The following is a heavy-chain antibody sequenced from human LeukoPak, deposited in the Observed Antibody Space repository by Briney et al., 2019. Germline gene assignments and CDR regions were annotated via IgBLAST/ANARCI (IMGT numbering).Heavy chain of an antibody. V-gene: IGHV3-23*01. CDR2: ISGSGDST. D-gene: IGHD6-13*01. Sequence: GGSLRLSCAASGFTFSSYAMSWVRQAPGKGLEWVSAISGSGDSTYYGDSVKGRFTISRDNSKNTLYLQMNSLRAEDTAVYYCAKTRPLDSSSWSHGDYWGQGALVTVSS. CDR3: AKTRPLDSSSWSHGDY. J-gene: IGHJ4*02. CDR1: GFTFSSYA.